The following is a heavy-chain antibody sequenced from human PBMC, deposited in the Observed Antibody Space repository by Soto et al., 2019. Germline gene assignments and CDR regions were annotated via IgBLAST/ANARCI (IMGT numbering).Heavy chain of an antibody. Sequence: GGSLRLSCAASGFTFRSYWMQWVRQAPGKGLVWVSWINSDGSSTSYADSVKGRFTISRDNAKNTLYLQMNSLRAEDTAVYYCASDGSSLNFDSWGQGALVTV. J-gene: IGHJ4*02. V-gene: IGHV3-74*01. CDR1: GFTFRSYW. CDR2: INSDGSST. D-gene: IGHD6-6*01. CDR3: ASDGSSLNFDS.